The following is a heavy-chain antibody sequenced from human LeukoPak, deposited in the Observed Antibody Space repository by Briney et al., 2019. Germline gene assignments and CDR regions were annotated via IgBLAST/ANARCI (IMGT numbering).Heavy chain of an antibody. Sequence: PGGSLGLSCAASGFTFSSYAMSWVRQAPGKGLEWVSAISGSGGSTYYADSVKGRFTISRDNSKNTLYLQMNSLRAEDTAVYYCAKDQTGPYYYGMDVWGQGTTVTVSS. CDR1: GFTFSSYA. CDR2: ISGSGGST. CDR3: AKDQTGPYYYGMDV. V-gene: IGHV3-23*01. J-gene: IGHJ6*02.